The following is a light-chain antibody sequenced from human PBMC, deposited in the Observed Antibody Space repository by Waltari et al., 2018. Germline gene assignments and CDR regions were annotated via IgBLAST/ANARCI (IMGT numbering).Light chain of an antibody. CDR2: KPS. V-gene: IGKV1-5*03. CDR1: QTISIY. CDR3: QQYHSYSPYT. J-gene: IGKJ2*01. Sequence: DIQMTQSPSILSSSVGDRATITCRASQTISIYLACYQQKPGKASNLLIYKPSTLESGVPSRFSGSGSGTEFTLTISSLQPDDFATYYCQQYHSYSPYTFGQGTTLDIK.